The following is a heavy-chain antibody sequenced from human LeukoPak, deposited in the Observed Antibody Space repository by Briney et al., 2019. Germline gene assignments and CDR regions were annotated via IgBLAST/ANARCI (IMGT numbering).Heavy chain of an antibody. CDR1: GGSISSGGYS. Sequence: SETLSLTCAVSGGSISSGGYSWSWIRQPPGKGLEWIGYIYYSGTTYYNPSLKSRVTISLDTSKNRFSLKLTSVTAADTAVYYCASGMTTLPNWGQGTLVTVPS. D-gene: IGHD4-17*01. J-gene: IGHJ4*02. V-gene: IGHV4-30-4*07. CDR2: IYYSGTT. CDR3: ASGMTTLPN.